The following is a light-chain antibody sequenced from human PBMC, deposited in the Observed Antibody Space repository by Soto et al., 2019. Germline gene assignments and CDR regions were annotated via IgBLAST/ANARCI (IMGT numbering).Light chain of an antibody. J-gene: IGKJ1*01. CDR3: QQYNRYWT. V-gene: IGKV1-5*01. Sequence: DIQMTQSPSTLSASVGDRVTITCRASQSVSSWLAWYQQKTGKAPKVLIYDASSLESGDPTRFSGSGSGTEFTLTISSLQPDDFATYYCQQYNRYWTFGQGTKV. CDR2: DAS. CDR1: QSVSSW.